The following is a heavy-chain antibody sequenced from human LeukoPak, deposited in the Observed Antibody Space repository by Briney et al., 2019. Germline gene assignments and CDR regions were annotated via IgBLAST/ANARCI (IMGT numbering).Heavy chain of an antibody. J-gene: IGHJ2*01. CDR2: IYTSGST. CDR3: ARGGSYDRYWYFDL. V-gene: IGHV4-61*02. Sequence: SQTLSLTCTVSGGSTSSGSYYWSWIRHPAGKGLEWIGRIYTSGSTNYNPSLKSRVTISVDTSKNQFSLKLSSVTAADTAVYYCARGGSYDRYWYFDLWGRGTLVTVSS. D-gene: IGHD1-26*01. CDR1: GGSTSSGSYY.